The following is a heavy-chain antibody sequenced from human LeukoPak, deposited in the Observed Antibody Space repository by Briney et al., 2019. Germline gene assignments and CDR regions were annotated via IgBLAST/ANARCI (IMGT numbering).Heavy chain of an antibody. CDR1: GFTFSSYS. J-gene: IGHJ4*02. CDR3: ARRDHDDYGEEY. V-gene: IGHV3-48*04. CDR2: ITPSSSSI. Sequence: GGSLRLSWAASGFTFSSYSMNWVRQAPGKGLEWISYITPSSSSIYYADSVRGRFTTSRDNAKNSMYLQMNSLRAEDTAVYYCARRDHDDYGEEYWGQGTLVTVSS. D-gene: IGHD4-17*01.